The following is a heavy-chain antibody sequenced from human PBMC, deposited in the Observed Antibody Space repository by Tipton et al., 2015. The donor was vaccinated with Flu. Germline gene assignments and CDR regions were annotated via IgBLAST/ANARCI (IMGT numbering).Heavy chain of an antibody. Sequence: TLSLTCTVSGGSISRYFWTWIRQPPGKGLEWIGNIYYDESANYNPSLRSRITISTDMSKNEFSLELSSVTAADTAVYYCARMDYGGNPHRNYYFYYGLDVWGQGTAITVS. V-gene: IGHV4-59*01. J-gene: IGHJ6*02. D-gene: IGHD4-23*01. CDR1: GGSISRYF. CDR3: ARMDYGGNPHRNYYFYYGLDV. CDR2: IYYDESA.